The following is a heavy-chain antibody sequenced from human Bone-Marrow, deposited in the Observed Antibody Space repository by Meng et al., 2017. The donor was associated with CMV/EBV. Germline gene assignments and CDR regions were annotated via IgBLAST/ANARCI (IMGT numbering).Heavy chain of an antibody. V-gene: IGHV1-2*02. D-gene: IGHD2-15*01. CDR1: GYTFTSYA. Sequence: GESLKISCKASGYTFTSYAMNWVRQAPGQGLEWMGWINPNSGGTNYAQKFQGRVTMTRDTSISTAYMELSRLRSDDTAVYYCARQYCSGGSCYHLDWGQGTLVTVSS. CDR2: INPNSGGT. J-gene: IGHJ4*02. CDR3: ARQYCSGGSCYHLD.